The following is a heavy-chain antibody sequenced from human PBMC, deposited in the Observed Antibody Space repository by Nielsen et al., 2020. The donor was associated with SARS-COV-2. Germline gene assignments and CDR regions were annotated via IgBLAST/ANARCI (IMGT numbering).Heavy chain of an antibody. CDR3: VKWVELDFGYYYYGMDV. CDR1: GLTFNIYA. Sequence: GGSLRLSCAVSGLTFNIYAMSWVRQAPGKGLEWVSGISSSGSKTHDADSAKGRFIISRDNSKNTLYLQMNSLRAEDTAVYYCVKWVELDFGYYYYGMDVWGQGTTVTVSS. V-gene: IGHV3-23*01. J-gene: IGHJ6*02. CDR2: ISSSGSKT. D-gene: IGHD1-26*01.